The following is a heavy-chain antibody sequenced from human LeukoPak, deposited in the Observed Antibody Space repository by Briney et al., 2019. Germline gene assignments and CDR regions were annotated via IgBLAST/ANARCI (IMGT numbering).Heavy chain of an antibody. D-gene: IGHD5-18*01. V-gene: IGHV3-7*01. Sequence: PGGSLRLSCAASEFSVGSNYMTWVRQAPGKGLEWVANIKQDGSEKYYVDSVKGRFTISRDNAKNSLYLQMNSLRAEDTAVYYCARDLGPVDTAMRWGQGTLVTVSS. J-gene: IGHJ4*02. CDR2: IKQDGSEK. CDR1: EFSVGSNY. CDR3: ARDLGPVDTAMR.